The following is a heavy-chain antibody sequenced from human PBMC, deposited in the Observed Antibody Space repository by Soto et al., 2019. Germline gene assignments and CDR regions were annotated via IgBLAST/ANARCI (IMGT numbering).Heavy chain of an antibody. V-gene: IGHV1-8*01. CDR1: GYTFTSYD. D-gene: IGHD6-6*01. J-gene: IGHJ5*02. Sequence: QVQLVQSGAEVKKPGASVKVSCKASGYTFTSYDINWVRQATGQGLEWMGWMNPNSGNTGYAQKFQGRVTMTRNTSISTAYMEVSSLRSEDTAVYYCARPHTSSLSYGLGLWGEGTLVTVSS. CDR3: ARPHTSSLSYGLGL. CDR2: MNPNSGNT.